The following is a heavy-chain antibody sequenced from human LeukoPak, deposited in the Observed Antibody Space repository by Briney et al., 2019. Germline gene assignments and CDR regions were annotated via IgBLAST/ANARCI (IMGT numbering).Heavy chain of an antibody. CDR1: GFTLSNYE. V-gene: IGHV3-48*03. D-gene: IGHD1-26*01. J-gene: IGHJ6*02. CDR2: IGGGTI. CDR3: ARMRELRVGGLGDYFFYGMDV. Sequence: GGSLRLSCAASGFTLSNYEMNWVRQAPGKGLECVSYIGGGTIYYAASVEGRLTISRDNAKNSLYLQMNSLRVEDTAIYYCARMRELRVGGLGDYFFYGMDVWGQGTTVTVSS.